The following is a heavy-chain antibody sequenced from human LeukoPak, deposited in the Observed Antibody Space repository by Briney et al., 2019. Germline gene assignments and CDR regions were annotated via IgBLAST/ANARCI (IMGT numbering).Heavy chain of an antibody. CDR2: MNPTSGHT. CDR3: ARSPVGVRKKHDF. CDR1: GYTFTSYD. V-gene: IGHV1-8*01. D-gene: IGHD3-10*01. J-gene: IGHJ4*02. Sequence: ASVKVSCKAPGYTFTSYDINWVRQATGQGLEWMGWMNPTSGHTGYAQNFQGRVTMTRDTSISTAYMELNSLTSEDTAVYYCARSPVGVRKKHDFWGQGTLVIVSS.